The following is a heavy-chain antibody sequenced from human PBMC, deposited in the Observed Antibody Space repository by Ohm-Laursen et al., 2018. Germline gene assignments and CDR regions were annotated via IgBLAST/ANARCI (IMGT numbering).Heavy chain of an antibody. D-gene: IGHD1-14*01. CDR1: GGSITSYY. CDR2: IYTSGST. V-gene: IGHV4-4*07. CDR3: ARGGTTFFDY. J-gene: IGHJ4*02. Sequence: SQTLSLTCTVSGGSITSYYWTWIRQPAGKGLEWIGHIYTSGSTNYNPSLKSRVTMSVDTSKNQFSLKLSSVTAADTAVYYCARGGTTFFDYWGQGTLVTVSS.